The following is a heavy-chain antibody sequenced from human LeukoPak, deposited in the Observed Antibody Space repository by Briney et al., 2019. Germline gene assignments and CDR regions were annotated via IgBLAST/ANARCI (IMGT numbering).Heavy chain of an antibody. CDR2: ITITDGGA. J-gene: IGHJ4*02. D-gene: IGHD3-3*01. V-gene: IGHV3-23*01. CDR3: AREAWRPYLDY. Sequence: GGSLRLSCEASGFFFRAYAMSWVRQAPGKGLEWLSTITITDGGAYYIDSVKGRFTMSRDNSKNTLYLQMNSLRAEDTAVYYCAREAWRPYLDYWGQGTPVTVSS. CDR1: GFFFRAYA.